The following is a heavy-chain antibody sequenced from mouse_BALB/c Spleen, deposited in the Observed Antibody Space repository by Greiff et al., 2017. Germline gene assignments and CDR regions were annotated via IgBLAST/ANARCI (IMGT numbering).Heavy chain of an antibody. D-gene: IGHD2-14*01. CDR2: ISSGSSTI. V-gene: IGHV5-17*02. CDR3: ARSRYRYDVDYAMDY. Sequence: DVQLVESGGGLVQPGGSRKLSCAASGFTFSSFGMHWVRQAPEKGLEWVAYISSGSSTIYYADIVKGRFTISRDNPKNTLFLQMTSLRSEDTAMYYCARSRYRYDVDYAMDYWGQGTSVTVSS. CDR1: GFTFSSFG. J-gene: IGHJ4*01.